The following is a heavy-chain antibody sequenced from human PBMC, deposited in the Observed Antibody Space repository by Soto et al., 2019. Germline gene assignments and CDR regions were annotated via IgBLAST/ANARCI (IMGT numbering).Heavy chain of an antibody. V-gene: IGHV4-31*03. CDR2: IYYSGST. D-gene: IGHD2-15*01. CDR1: GGSISSGGYY. J-gene: IGHJ4*02. Sequence: SETLSLTCTVSGGSISSGGYYWSWIRQHPGKGLEWIGYIYYSGSTYYNPSLKSRVTISVDTSKNQFSLKLNSVTAADTAVYYCARSGGGRLFFFDYWGQGTLVTVSS. CDR3: ARSGGGRLFFFDY.